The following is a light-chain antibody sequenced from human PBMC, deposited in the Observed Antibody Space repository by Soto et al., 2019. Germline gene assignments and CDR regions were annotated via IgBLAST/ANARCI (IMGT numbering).Light chain of an antibody. CDR3: QQHINGPLT. CDR1: QSVSSY. CDR2: DAS. Sequence: ILLTQSPATKPLSLVQGHTVSCRASQSVSSYLAWYQQKPGQAPRLLIYDASNRATGIPARFSGSGSGTDFTLTISSLEPEDFAVYYCQQHINGPLTFGGGTKVDIK. V-gene: IGKV3-11*01. J-gene: IGKJ4*01.